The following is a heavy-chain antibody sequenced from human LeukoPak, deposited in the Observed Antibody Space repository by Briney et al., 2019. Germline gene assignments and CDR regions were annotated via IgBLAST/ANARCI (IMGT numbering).Heavy chain of an antibody. CDR3: PRDLTTAGPSTVDC. V-gene: IGHV3-74*01. Sequence: GGSLRLSCAASGFTFSRYWMHWVRQVPGKGLVWVSRISSDGSNIIYADSVKGRFTISRDNAKSTLYLEMNSLRAEDTAVYFCPRDLTTAGPSTVDCWGQGTLVTVSP. J-gene: IGHJ4*02. CDR2: ISSDGSNI. D-gene: IGHD4-11*01. CDR1: GFTFSRYW.